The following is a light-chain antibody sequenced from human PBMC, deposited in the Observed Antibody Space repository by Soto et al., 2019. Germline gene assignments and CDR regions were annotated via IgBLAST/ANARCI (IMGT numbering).Light chain of an antibody. CDR2: GAS. CDR3: QQYHNWPPQYT. J-gene: IGKJ2*01. Sequence: EIVMTQSPASLSVSPGDGATLSCRASQSVASNVAWYQQKPGQGPRLLIHGASTRAVGVPARFSGSGSGTDFTLTISSLQSEEFAVNYCQQYHNWPPQYTFGQWTKLQIK. V-gene: IGKV3-15*01. CDR1: QSVASN.